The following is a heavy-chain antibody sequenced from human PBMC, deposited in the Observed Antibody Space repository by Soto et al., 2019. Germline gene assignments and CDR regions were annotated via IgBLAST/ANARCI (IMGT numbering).Heavy chain of an antibody. V-gene: IGHV1-69*13. Sequence: GASVKVSFKASGGTFSSYAISWVRQAPGQGLEWMGGIIPIFGTANYAQKFQGRVTITADESTSTAYMELSSLRSEDTAVYYCARGYSGYDPNWFDYWGQGALVTVSS. CDR2: IIPIFGTA. J-gene: IGHJ5*01. D-gene: IGHD5-12*01. CDR1: GGTFSSYA. CDR3: ARGYSGYDPNWFDY.